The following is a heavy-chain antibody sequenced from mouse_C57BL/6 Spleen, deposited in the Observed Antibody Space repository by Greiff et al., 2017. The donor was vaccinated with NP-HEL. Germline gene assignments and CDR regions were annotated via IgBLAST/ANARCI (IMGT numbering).Heavy chain of an antibody. CDR3: ARHEEEAYYSNLYYAMDY. CDR2: FYPGSGSI. V-gene: IGHV1-62-2*01. J-gene: IGHJ4*01. D-gene: IGHD2-5*01. Sequence: VQLQQSGAELVKPGASVKLSCKASGYTFTEYTIHWVKQRSGQGLEWIGWFYPGSGSIKYNEKFKDKATLTADKSSSTVYMELSRLTSEDSAVYCCARHEEEAYYSNLYYAMDYWGQGTSVTVSS. CDR1: GYTFTEYT.